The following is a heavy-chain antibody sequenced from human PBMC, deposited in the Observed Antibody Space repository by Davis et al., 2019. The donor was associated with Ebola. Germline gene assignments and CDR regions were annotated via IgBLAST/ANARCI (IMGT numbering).Heavy chain of an antibody. CDR1: GYTFTGYY. CDR3: ARTKTRIRFLEWLLDWFDP. V-gene: IGHV1-2*04. D-gene: IGHD3-3*01. J-gene: IGHJ5*02. CDR2: INSNSGGT. Sequence: ASVKVSCKASGYTFTGYYMHWVRQAPGQGLEWMGWINSNSGGTNYAQKFQGWVTMTRDTSISTAYMELSRLRSDDTAVYYCARTKTRIRFLEWLLDWFDPWGQGTLVTVSS.